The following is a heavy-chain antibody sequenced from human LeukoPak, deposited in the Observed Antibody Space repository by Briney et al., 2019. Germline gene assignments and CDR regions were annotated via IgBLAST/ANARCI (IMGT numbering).Heavy chain of an antibody. CDR2: INTDGSIT. J-gene: IGHJ4*02. CDR1: GFTFSSYW. Sequence: SGGSLRLSCAASGFTFSSYWMHWVRQAPGKGLVWVSRINTDGSITSYADSVKGRFTIPRDNSKNTLYLQMNSLRAEDTAVYYCATDRVYDGSGSDYLDYWGQGTLVTVSS. D-gene: IGHD3-22*01. CDR3: ATDRVYDGSGSDYLDY. V-gene: IGHV3-74*01.